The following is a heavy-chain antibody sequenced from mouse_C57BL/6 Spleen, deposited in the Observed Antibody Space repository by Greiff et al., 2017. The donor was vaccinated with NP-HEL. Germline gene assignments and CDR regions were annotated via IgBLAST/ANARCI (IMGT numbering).Heavy chain of an antibody. J-gene: IGHJ2*01. D-gene: IGHD2-5*01. V-gene: IGHV1-55*01. Sequence: QVQLQQPGAELVKPGASVKMSCKASGYTFTSYWITWVKQRPGQGLEWIGDIYPGSGSTNYNEKFKSKATLTVDTSSSTAYMQLSSLTSEDSAVYYCARNPSYSNYFDYWGQGTTLTVSS. CDR1: GYTFTSYW. CDR3: ARNPSYSNYFDY. CDR2: IYPGSGST.